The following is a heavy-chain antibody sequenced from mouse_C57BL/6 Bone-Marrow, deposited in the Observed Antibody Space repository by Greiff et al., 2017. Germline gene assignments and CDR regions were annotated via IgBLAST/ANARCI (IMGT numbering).Heavy chain of an antibody. D-gene: IGHD1-1*01. CDR2: IDPENGDT. CDR3: TTVVARYAMDY. V-gene: IGHV14-4*01. Sequence: EVMLVESGAELVRPGASVKLSCTASGFNIKDDYMHWVKQRPEQGLEWIGWIDPENGDTEYASKFQGKATITADTSSNTAYLQLSSLTSEDTAVYYCTTVVARYAMDYWGQGTSVTVST. CDR1: GFNIKDDY. J-gene: IGHJ4*01.